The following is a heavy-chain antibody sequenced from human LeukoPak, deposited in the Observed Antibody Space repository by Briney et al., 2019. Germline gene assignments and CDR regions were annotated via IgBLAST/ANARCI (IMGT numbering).Heavy chain of an antibody. D-gene: IGHD3-3*01. J-gene: IGHJ6*03. CDR1: GFTFSSYG. CDR3: AKDRSIFGVVIRYYYMDV. V-gene: IGHV3-30*02. CDR2: IRYDGSNK. Sequence: GGSLRLSCAASGFTFSSYGMHWVRQAPGKGLEWVAFIRYDGSNKYYADSVKGRFTISRDNSKNTLYLQMNSLRAEDTAVYYCAKDRSIFGVVIRYYYMDVWGKGTTVTVSS.